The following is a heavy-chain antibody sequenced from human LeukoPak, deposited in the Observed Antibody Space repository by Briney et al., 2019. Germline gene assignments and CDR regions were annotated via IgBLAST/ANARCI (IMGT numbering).Heavy chain of an antibody. CDR1: GYTFTSYD. CDR2: MNPKSGNT. Sequence: ASVKVSCKASGYTFTSYDIYWVRQVTGRGLEWMGWMNPKSGNTGYAQKFQGRVTITRNTSISTAYMEVSSLRYEDTAVYYCARRAVDNSYYYYMDVWGKGTTVTVSS. D-gene: IGHD6-19*01. CDR3: ARRAVDNSYYYYMDV. V-gene: IGHV1-8*03. J-gene: IGHJ6*03.